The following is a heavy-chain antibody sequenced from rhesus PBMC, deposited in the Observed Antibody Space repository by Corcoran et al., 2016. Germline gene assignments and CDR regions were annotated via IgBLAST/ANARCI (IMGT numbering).Heavy chain of an antibody. CDR3: TRYLRSNFYFDY. V-gene: IGHV2-1*01. J-gene: IGHJ4*01. D-gene: IGHD2-15*01. CDR2: IYWDDDK. CDR1: GFSLNPTVIG. Sequence: QVTLKESGPALVKPTQTLTLTCILSGFSLNPTVIGLGWFRPPPGKTLEGLAHIYWDDDKRLSTSLKSRLTISKDTSKNQVVLTMTNMDPVDTATYYCTRYLRSNFYFDYWGQGVLVTVSS.